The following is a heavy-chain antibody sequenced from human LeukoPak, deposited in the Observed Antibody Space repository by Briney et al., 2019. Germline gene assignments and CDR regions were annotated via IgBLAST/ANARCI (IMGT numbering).Heavy chain of an antibody. CDR2: INPSGGST. D-gene: IGHD6-13*01. J-gene: IGHJ6*02. V-gene: IGHV1-46*01. Sequence: ASVNVSCTASGYTFTSYYMHWVRQAHGQGGERMGIINPSGGSTSYAQKFQGRVTMTRDTSTSTVYMELSSLRSEDTAVYYCASEDAAADIYYYYGMDVWGQGTTVTVSS. CDR1: GYTFTSYY. CDR3: ASEDAAADIYYYYGMDV.